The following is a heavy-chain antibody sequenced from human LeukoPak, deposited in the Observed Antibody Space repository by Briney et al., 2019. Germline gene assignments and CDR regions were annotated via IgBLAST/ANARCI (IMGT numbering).Heavy chain of an antibody. D-gene: IGHD4-11*01. J-gene: IGHJ4*02. CDR3: AKANNAYSDFSGFHY. CDR2: IRYDGNNK. Sequence: RGSLRLSCAASGFTFSSYGMHWVRQAPGKGLEWVAFIRYDGNNKYYADSLKVRFTISRDNSKNTLYLQMSSLRAEDTAIYYCAKANNAYSDFSGFHYWGQGTLVTVSS. CDR1: GFTFSSYG. V-gene: IGHV3-30*02.